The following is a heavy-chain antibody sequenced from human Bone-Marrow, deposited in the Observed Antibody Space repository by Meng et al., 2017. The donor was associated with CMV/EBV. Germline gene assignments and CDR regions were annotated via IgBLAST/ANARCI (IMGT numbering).Heavy chain of an antibody. Sequence: GESLKISCAASGFTFSSYSMNWVRQAPGKGLEWVSSISSSSYIYYADSVKGRFTISRDNAKNSLYLQMNSLRAEDTAVYYCARDRANRAYDFWSGYYLDYYYGMDVWGQGTTVTVSS. CDR2: ISSSSYI. D-gene: IGHD3-3*01. V-gene: IGHV3-21*01. J-gene: IGHJ6*02. CDR1: GFTFSSYS. CDR3: ARDRANRAYDFWSGYYLDYYYGMDV.